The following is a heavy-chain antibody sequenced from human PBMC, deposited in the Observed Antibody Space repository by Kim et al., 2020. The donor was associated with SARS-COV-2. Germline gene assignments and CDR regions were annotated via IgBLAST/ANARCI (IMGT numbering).Heavy chain of an antibody. D-gene: IGHD3-10*01. J-gene: IGHJ6*02. CDR3: ASVFARGVNDLGDYYYGMDV. V-gene: IGHV1-3*01. Sequence: ASVKVSCKASGYTFTSYAMHWVRQAPGQRLEWMGWINAGNGNTKYSQKFQGRVTITRDTSASTAYMELSSLRSEDTAVYYCASVFARGVNDLGDYYYGMDVWGQGTTVTVSS. CDR2: INAGNGNT. CDR1: GYTFTSYA.